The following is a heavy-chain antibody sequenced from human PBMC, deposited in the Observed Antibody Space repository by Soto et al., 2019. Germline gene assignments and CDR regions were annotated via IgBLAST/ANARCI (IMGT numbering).Heavy chain of an antibody. V-gene: IGHV4-34*01. CDR3: ARGRNGDYGGWFDP. D-gene: IGHD4-17*01. CDR2: INHSGST. J-gene: IGHJ5*02. Sequence: QVQLQQWGAGLLKPSETLSLTCAVYGGSFSGYYWSWIRQPPGKGLEWIGEINHSGSTNYNPSLKSRVPLSVDTSKNQFSLKLSSVTAADTAVYYCARGRNGDYGGWFDPWGQGTLVTVSS. CDR1: GGSFSGYY.